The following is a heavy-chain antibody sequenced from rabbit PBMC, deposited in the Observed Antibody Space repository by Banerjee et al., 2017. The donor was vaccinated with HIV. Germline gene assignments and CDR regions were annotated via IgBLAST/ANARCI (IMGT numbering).Heavy chain of an antibody. J-gene: IGHJ2*01. D-gene: IGHD8-1*01. Sequence: QEQLVESGGGLVQPGGSLKLSCKASGFILSSYGVSWVRQAPGKGLEWIACIGTGSDSGTYYASWAKGRFTISKTSSTTVTLQMTSLTAADTATYFCARGYAGIDYYLAFDPWGPGTLVTVS. CDR3: ARGYAGIDYYLAFDP. CDR2: IGTGSDSGT. V-gene: IGHV1S45*01. CDR1: GFILSSYG.